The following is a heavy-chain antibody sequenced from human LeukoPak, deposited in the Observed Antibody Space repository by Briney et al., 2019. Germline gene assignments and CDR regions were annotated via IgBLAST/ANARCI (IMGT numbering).Heavy chain of an antibody. Sequence: GGSLRLSCAASGFTFSSYAMSWVRQAPGKGLEWVSTISDGSRDTHYAGSVKGRFTISRDDSQNIVYLQMDSLRAEDTALYYCTTRLRNHFDYWGQGTQVTVSS. CDR2: ISDGSRDT. CDR1: GFTFSSYA. CDR3: TTRLRNHFDY. J-gene: IGHJ4*02. V-gene: IGHV3-23*01. D-gene: IGHD5-12*01.